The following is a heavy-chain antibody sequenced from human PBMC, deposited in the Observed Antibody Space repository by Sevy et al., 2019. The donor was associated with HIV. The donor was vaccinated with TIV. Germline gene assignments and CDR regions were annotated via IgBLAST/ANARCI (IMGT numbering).Heavy chain of an antibody. J-gene: IGHJ4*02. D-gene: IGHD2-15*01. CDR1: GGSISTSDFY. CDR3: ARHRFASSYSAFDY. Sequence: SETLSLTCTVSGGSISTSDFYWGWIRQSPGKGLEWIGGIFNSGITYYNPSLKSRFTISVDTFKNQFYLRGNSVTAADTAVYYCARHRFASSYSAFDYWGQGALVTVSS. CDR2: IFNSGIT. V-gene: IGHV4-39*01.